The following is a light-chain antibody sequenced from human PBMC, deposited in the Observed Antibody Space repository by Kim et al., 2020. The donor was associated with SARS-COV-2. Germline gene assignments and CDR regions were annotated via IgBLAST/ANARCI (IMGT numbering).Light chain of an antibody. J-gene: IGKJ1*01. CDR2: GAS. Sequence: SPGERVTLCCRASQSVSSNQLAWYQQKPGQAPRLLIYGASSRATGIPDRFTGSGSGTDFTLTISRLEPEDFAVYYCQHYATFRWTFGQGTKVEIK. CDR1: QSVSSNQ. V-gene: IGKV3-20*01. CDR3: QHYATFRWT.